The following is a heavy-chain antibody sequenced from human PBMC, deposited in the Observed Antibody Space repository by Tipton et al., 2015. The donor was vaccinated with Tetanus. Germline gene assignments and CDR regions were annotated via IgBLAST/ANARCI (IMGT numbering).Heavy chain of an antibody. Sequence: QLVQSGAEVKKHGASVKVSCKASGYTFTSYGLNWVRKAAGRGFEWMGWLNPKTGSAAYAPSFQGRVTMTTNTSITTAFMEVTDLTYEDTAVYYCASGSSIRHGLDVWGHGTSVTVSS. CDR2: LNPKTGSA. CDR3: ASGSSIRHGLDV. J-gene: IGHJ6*02. V-gene: IGHV1-8*01. CDR1: GYTFTSYG. D-gene: IGHD2-2*01.